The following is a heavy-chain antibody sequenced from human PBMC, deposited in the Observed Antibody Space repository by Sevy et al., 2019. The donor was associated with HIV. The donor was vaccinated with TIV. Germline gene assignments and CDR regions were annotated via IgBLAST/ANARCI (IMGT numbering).Heavy chain of an antibody. J-gene: IGHJ6*03. CDR2: LNQDGSEK. CDR1: GFTFSSYW. CDR3: ARDLRYISSSGGGYYYYMDV. Sequence: GGSLRLSCAASGFTFSSYWMSWVRQAPGKGLEWVANLNQDGSEKYYVDSVKGRFTISRDNAKNSLYLQMNSLRAEDTAVYYCARDLRYISSSGGGYYYYMDVWGKGTTVTVSS. V-gene: IGHV3-7*03. D-gene: IGHD6-6*01.